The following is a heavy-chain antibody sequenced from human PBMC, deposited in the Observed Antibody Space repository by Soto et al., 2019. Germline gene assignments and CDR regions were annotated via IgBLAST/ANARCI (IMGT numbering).Heavy chain of an antibody. D-gene: IGHD2-15*01. CDR2: IYPGDSDT. Sequence: GESLKISCKGSGYSFTSYWIGWVHQMPGKGLEWMGIIYPGDSDTRYIPSFQGQVTISADKSISTAYLQWSSLKASDTAMYFCAXXRGQNCNGGNCYFGMDVWGQGTTVTXSS. J-gene: IGHJ6*02. V-gene: IGHV5-51*07. CDR3: AXXRGQNCNGGNCYFGMDV. CDR1: GYSFTSYW.